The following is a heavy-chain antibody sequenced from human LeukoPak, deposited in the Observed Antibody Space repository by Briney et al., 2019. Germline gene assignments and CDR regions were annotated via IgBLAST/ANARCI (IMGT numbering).Heavy chain of an antibody. D-gene: IGHD4-11*01. V-gene: IGHV4-59*01. CDR1: GGFNTHYY. J-gene: IGHJ3*02. CDR3: ARGPSTVTTIYAFDI. CDR2: IYHSGST. Sequence: SETLSLTCSVSGGFNTHYYWSWIRQPPGKGLEWIGYIYHSGSTNYNPSLKSRVTISVDTSKNHFSLKLSSVTAADTAVYYCARGPSTVTTIYAFDIWGQGTMVTVSS.